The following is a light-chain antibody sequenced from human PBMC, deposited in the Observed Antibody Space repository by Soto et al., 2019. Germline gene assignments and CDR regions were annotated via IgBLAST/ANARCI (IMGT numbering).Light chain of an antibody. J-gene: IGKJ1*01. CDR2: GAS. CDR3: QQYGSSPT. Sequence: EVVLTQSPGTLSLSPGERATLSCRASQSVSSSYLAWYQQKPGQAPRLLIYGASSRATGIPDRFSGSGSGTDFTLTISRLEPEDFALYYCQQYGSSPTFGQRTKVEIK. CDR1: QSVSSSY. V-gene: IGKV3-20*01.